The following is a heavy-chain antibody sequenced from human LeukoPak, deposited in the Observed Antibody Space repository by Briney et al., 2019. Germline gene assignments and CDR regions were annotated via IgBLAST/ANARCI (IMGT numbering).Heavy chain of an antibody. V-gene: IGHV3-7*01. CDR1: GFTFSSYW. D-gene: IGHD3-9*01. J-gene: IGHJ4*02. CDR2: IKQDGSEK. CDR3: ARALLTYYDILTGAPLDY. Sequence: GGSLRLSCAASGFTFSSYWMSWVRQAPGKGLEWVANIKQDGSEKYYVDSVKGRFTISRDNAKNSLYLQMNSLRAEDTAVYYCARALLTYYDILTGAPLDYWGQGTLVTVSS.